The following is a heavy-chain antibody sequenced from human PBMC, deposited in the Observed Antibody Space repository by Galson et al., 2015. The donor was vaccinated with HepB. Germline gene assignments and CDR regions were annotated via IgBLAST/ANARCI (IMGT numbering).Heavy chain of an antibody. D-gene: IGHD3-16*02. CDR3: AKDHGDVSSSYLITYYFDY. CDR1: GFTFSSYG. J-gene: IGHJ4*02. V-gene: IGHV3-30*18. CDR2: ISYDGSNK. Sequence: SLRLSCAASGFTFSSYGMHWIRQAPGRGLEWVAVISYDGSNKYYTDSVKGRFTISRDNSKNTLYLQMNTLRAEDTAVYYCAKDHGDVSSSYLITYYFDYWGQGTLVTVSS.